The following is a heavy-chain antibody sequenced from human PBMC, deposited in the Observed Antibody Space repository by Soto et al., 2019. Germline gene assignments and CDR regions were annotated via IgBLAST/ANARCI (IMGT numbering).Heavy chain of an antibody. CDR1: GGSFSMYA. Sequence: QVQLVQSGAEVKEPGSSVKVSCKTSGGSFSMYAISWVRQAPGQGLEWLGGVVPLFGTPNYAQKFLDRVTSTADESKSTVHMELSSLQSEDTAVYFCARVVDVMAKYEQWGQGSLVTVSS. CDR3: ARVVDVMAKYEQ. J-gene: IGHJ1*01. CDR2: VVPLFGTP. V-gene: IGHV1-69*13. D-gene: IGHD5-12*01.